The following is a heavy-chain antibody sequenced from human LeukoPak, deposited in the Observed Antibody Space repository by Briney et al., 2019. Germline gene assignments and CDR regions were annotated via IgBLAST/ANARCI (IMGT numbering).Heavy chain of an antibody. D-gene: IGHD6-19*01. CDR3: AKPGSGWQPFDY. V-gene: IGHV3-23*01. CDR2: ISGSGGST. Sequence: GGSLRLSCAASGFTFSNYAMSGVRQAPGKGLEWVSAISGSGGSTYYTDSVKGRFTISRDNSKNTLYLQMNSLRAEDTAVYYCAKPGSGWQPFDYWGQGTLVTVSS. J-gene: IGHJ4*02. CDR1: GFTFSNYA.